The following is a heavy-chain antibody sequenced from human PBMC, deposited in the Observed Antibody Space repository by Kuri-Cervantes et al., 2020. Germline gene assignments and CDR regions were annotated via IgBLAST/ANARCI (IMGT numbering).Heavy chain of an antibody. CDR2: ISWNSGSI. Sequence: GGSLRLSCAASGFTFDDYAMHWVRQAPGKGLEWVSGISWNSGSIGYADSVKGRYTISRGNAKNSLYLQMNSLRAEDTALYYCAKDRGITYGMDVWGQGTTVTVSS. CDR3: AKDRGITYGMDV. D-gene: IGHD3-3*01. V-gene: IGHV3-9*01. J-gene: IGHJ6*02. CDR1: GFTFDDYA.